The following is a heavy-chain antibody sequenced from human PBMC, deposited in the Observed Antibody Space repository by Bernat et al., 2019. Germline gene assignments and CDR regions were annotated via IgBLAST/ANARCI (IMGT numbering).Heavy chain of an antibody. CDR3: AKVLVGIFGVDY. CDR1: GCTFSSYA. D-gene: IGHD2-15*01. CDR2: ISGSGGST. Sequence: EVQLVESGGGLVQPGGSLRLSWAASGCTFSSYAMSWVRQAPGKGLQWVSAISGSGGSTYYADSVKGRFTISSDNSKNTLYLQLNSLRAEDTAVYYCAKVLVGIFGVDYWGQGTLVTVSS. J-gene: IGHJ4*02. V-gene: IGHV3-23*04.